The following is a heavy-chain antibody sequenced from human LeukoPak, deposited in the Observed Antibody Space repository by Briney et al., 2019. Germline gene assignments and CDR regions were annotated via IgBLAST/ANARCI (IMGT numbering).Heavy chain of an antibody. CDR1: GFTFSSYA. CDR3: ARSHGPYDY. Sequence: GGSLRLSCAVYGFTFSSYAMGWVRQAPGKGLEWVSAISGSGGSTYYADSVKGRFTISRDNRKHTPYLQLNSLRADDTAIYSCARSHGPYDYWGQGTLVTVSS. V-gene: IGHV3-23*01. J-gene: IGHJ4*02. CDR2: ISGSGGST.